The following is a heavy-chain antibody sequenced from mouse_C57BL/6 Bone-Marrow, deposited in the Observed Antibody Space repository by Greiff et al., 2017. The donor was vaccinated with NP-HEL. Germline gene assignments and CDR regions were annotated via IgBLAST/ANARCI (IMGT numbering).Heavy chain of an antibody. CDR1: GYTFTSYW. J-gene: IGHJ3*01. Sequence: QVQLQQPGAELVMPGASVKLSCKASGYTFTSYWMHWVKQRPGHGLEWIGEIDPSDSYTNYNQKFKGKSTLTVDKSSSTAYMQLSILTSEDSAVYYCARSYDGYYPFANWGQGTLVTVSA. CDR2: IDPSDSYT. D-gene: IGHD2-3*01. CDR3: ARSYDGYYPFAN. V-gene: IGHV1-69*01.